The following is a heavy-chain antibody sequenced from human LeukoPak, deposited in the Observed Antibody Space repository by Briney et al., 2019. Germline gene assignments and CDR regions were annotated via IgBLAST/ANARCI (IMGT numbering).Heavy chain of an antibody. CDR1: GYTFTAYY. J-gene: IGHJ4*01. CDR2: SNPKSGDT. Sequence: ASVTVSCTASGYTFTAYYMHWVRQAPGQGLEWMGWSNPKSGDTNSAQKFQGRVTMTRDTSTTTAYTELSRLRSDDTAVYYCARDGAARQYYFDHWGHGTLVTASS. CDR3: ARDGAARQYYFDH. V-gene: IGHV1-2*02. D-gene: IGHD6-6*01.